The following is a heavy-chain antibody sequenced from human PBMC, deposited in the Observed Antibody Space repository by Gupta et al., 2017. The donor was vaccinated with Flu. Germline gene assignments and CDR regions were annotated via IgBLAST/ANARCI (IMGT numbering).Heavy chain of an antibody. V-gene: IGHV4-31*03. J-gene: IGHJ4*02. CDR3: VRRGTYYFDF. CDR1: GGSVNVYSYF. Sequence: QVHLQESGPRLVKPSQTLSLTCTVSGGSVNVYSYFWSWIRQHPGKGLEWIGYVHSSGGTYYNPSMRSRVSMSIDVSKNEFSLEVASVTAADTAIYYCVRRGTYYFDFWGQGALVTVSS. CDR2: VHSSGGT. D-gene: IGHD1-7*01.